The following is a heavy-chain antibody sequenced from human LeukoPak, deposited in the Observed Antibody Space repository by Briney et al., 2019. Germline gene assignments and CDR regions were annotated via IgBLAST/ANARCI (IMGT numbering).Heavy chain of an antibody. CDR3: ARDPMYYYDSSGYYKTTDY. V-gene: IGHV1-46*01. CDR1: GYTFTSYY. CDR2: INPSGGST. J-gene: IGHJ4*02. Sequence: ASVKVSCKASGYTFTSYYMHWVRQAPGQGLEWMGIINPSGGSTSYAQKLQGRVTMTTDTSTSTAYMELRSLRSDDTAVYYCARDPMYYYDSSGYYKTTDYWGQGTLVTVSS. D-gene: IGHD3-22*01.